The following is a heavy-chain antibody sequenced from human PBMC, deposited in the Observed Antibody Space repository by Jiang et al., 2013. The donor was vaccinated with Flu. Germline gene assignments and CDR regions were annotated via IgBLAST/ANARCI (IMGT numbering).Heavy chain of an antibody. D-gene: IGHD2-15*01. CDR1: GDSVSNNNAA. CDR3: ARDSSRYCSGGSCYGGFDS. V-gene: IGHV6-1*01. CDR2: TYDQSKWYN. J-gene: IGHJ4*02. Sequence: TSQTLSLTCAISGDSVSNNNAAWNWIRQSPSRGLEWLGRTYDQSKWYNDYAVSVKSRITINPDTSMNQFSLQMNSVTAEDTAVYYCARDSSRYCSGGSCYGGFDSWGQGTLVTVSS.